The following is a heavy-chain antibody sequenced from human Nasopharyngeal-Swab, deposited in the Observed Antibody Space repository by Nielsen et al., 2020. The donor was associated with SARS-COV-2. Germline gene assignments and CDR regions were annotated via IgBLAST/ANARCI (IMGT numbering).Heavy chain of an antibody. CDR2: IDPSDSYT. D-gene: IGHD2-2*01. CDR1: GYRFSSYW. CDR3: ARRDCSSTSCSHYYYYGMDV. Sequence: GGALGLSCKGSGYRFSSYWISWVRPRPGKSLEGMGGIDPSDSYTNYSPSFQGHVTISADKSISTAYLQWSSLKASDTAMYYCARRDCSSTSCSHYYYYGMDVWGQGTTATVSS. J-gene: IGHJ6*02. V-gene: IGHV5-10-1*01.